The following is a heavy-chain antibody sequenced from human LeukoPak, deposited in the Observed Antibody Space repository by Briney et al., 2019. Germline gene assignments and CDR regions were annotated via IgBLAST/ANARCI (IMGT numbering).Heavy chain of an antibody. D-gene: IGHD2-8*01. V-gene: IGHV3-23*01. Sequence: GGSLRLSCVASGFTFSEYAMNWVRQAPGKGLEWVSVVGGDDTNHYIDSAKGRFTISRDNSKNTLSLQMNNLRPEDTAIYYCAKDSWSRNGIYDAFDIWGRGTMVTVSS. CDR2: VGGDDTN. J-gene: IGHJ3*02. CDR1: GFTFSEYA. CDR3: AKDSWSRNGIYDAFDI.